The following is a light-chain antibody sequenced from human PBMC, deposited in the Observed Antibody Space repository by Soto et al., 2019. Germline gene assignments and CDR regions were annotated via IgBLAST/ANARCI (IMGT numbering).Light chain of an antibody. CDR2: DVS. CDR1: SSDVGGYNY. J-gene: IGLJ2*01. V-gene: IGLV2-11*01. Sequence: QSVLTQPRSVSGSPGQSVTISCTGTSSDVGGYNYVSWYQQHPGKAPKLMIYDVSKRPSGVPDRFSGSKSGNTASLTISGLQADDEADYYCCSYAGSYTVVVGGGTKLTVL. CDR3: CSYAGSYTVV.